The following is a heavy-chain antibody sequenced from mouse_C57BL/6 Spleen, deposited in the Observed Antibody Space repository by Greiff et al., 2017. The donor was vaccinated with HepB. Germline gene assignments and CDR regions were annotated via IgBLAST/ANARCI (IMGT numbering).Heavy chain of an antibody. V-gene: IGHV1-80*01. D-gene: IGHD1-1*01. CDR3: ARYYYGSSYVRAMDY. CDR1: GYAFSSYW. Sequence: QVQLQQSGAELVKPGASVKISCKASGYAFSSYWMNWVKQRPGKGLEWIGQIYPGDGDTNYNGKFKGKATLTADKSSSTAYMQLSSLTSEDSAVYFCARYYYGSSYVRAMDYWGQGTSVTVSS. J-gene: IGHJ4*01. CDR2: IYPGDGDT.